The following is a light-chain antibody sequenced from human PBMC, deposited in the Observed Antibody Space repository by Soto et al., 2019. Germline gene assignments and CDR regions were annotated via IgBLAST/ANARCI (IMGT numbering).Light chain of an antibody. J-gene: IGLJ2*01. V-gene: IGLV1-40*01. CDR1: SSNIGARYD. Sequence: QSVLTQPPSVSGAPGQRVTISCTGSSSNIGARYDVHWYQQVPGTAPKLLIYDNVNRPSGVPDRFSGSKSGTSASLVITGLQAEDEADYYCQSFDTNLSGVLFGGGTKLTVL. CDR3: QSFDTNLSGVL. CDR2: DNV.